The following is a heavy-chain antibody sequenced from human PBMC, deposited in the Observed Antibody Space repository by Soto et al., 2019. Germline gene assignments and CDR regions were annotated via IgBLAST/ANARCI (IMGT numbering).Heavy chain of an antibody. V-gene: IGHV1-46*01. Sequence: GASVKVSCKASGYTFTSYYMHWVRQAPGQGLEWMGIINPSGGSTSYAQKFQGRVTMTRDTSTSTVYMELSSLRSEDTAVYYCARENYGDYYGFIEYQYHYYGMDVWCQAITVTVS. CDR3: ARENYGDYYGFIEYQYHYYGMDV. J-gene: IGHJ6*02. CDR1: GYTFTSYY. D-gene: IGHD4-17*01. CDR2: INPSGGST.